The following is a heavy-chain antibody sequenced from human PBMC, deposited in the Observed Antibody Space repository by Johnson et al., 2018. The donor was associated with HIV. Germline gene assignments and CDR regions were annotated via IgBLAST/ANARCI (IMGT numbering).Heavy chain of an antibody. CDR3: AKELADSSGYYADAFDI. Sequence: VQLVESGGGLVQPGRSLRLSCVASGFTFDDYAMHWVRQVSGKGLEWVSGISWNRGSIGYADSVKGRFTISRDNSKNTLYLQMNSLRAEDTAVYYCAKELADSSGYYADAFDIWGQGTMVTVSS. CDR2: ISWNRGSI. V-gene: IGHV3-9*01. CDR1: GFTFDDYA. J-gene: IGHJ3*02. D-gene: IGHD3-22*01.